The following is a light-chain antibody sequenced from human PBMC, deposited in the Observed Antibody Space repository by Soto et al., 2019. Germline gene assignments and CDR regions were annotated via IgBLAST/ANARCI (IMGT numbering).Light chain of an antibody. CDR3: QQYDNLVT. CDR2: DAS. J-gene: IGKJ4*01. V-gene: IGKV1-33*01. Sequence: DIQMTQSRSSLSASVGDRVTITCQASQDISNYLNWYQQKPGKAPKLLIYDASNLETGVPSRFSGSGSGTDFTFTNSSLQPEDIATYYCQQYDNLVTFGGGTKVEIK. CDR1: QDISNY.